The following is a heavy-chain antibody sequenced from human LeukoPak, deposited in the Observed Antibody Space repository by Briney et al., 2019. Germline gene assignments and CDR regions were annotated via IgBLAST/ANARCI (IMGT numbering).Heavy chain of an antibody. V-gene: IGHV3-7*03. Sequence: GGSLRLSCSASGFTFSTYWMSWVRQAPGKGLEWVANMRRDGNEIYYLDSVRGRFTISRDNAKNSLYLQMNSLRPEDTAVYHCVEGGYYDSSGFPGDFWGQGTLVTVSS. D-gene: IGHD3-22*01. CDR3: VEGGYYDSSGFPGDF. CDR2: MRRDGNEI. CDR1: GFTFSTYW. J-gene: IGHJ4*02.